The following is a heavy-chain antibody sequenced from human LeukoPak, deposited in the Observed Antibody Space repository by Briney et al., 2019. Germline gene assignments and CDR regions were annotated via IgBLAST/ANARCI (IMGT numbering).Heavy chain of an antibody. CDR1: GFIFSNYW. Sequence: GGSLRLSCAASGFIFSNYWMGWVRQAPGKRPEWVANMNKDGSEKYYADSVKGRFTISRDNARNSVYLQMNSLRVEDTAVYYCAAYYYDSSGYYYVGAFDYWGQGTLVTVSS. CDR3: AAYYYDSSGYYYVGAFDY. CDR2: MNKDGSEK. V-gene: IGHV3-7*02. D-gene: IGHD3-22*01. J-gene: IGHJ4*02.